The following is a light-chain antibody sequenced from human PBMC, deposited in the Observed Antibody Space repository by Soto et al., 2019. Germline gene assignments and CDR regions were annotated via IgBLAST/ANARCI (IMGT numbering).Light chain of an antibody. J-gene: IGLJ1*01. CDR1: SSDVGAYNF. CDR2: DVA. Sequence: QSALTQPASVSGSPGQSITISCTGTSSDVGAYNFVSWYQHHPDKAPKVLIYDVANRPSGVSYRFSASKSGNTASLTISGHQDEDEADYYCMSFTSSTTYVFGTGTKLTVL. CDR3: MSFTSSTTYV. V-gene: IGLV2-14*03.